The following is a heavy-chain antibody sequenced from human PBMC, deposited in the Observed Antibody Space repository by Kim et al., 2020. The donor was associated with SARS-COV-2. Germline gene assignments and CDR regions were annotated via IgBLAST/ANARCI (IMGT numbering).Heavy chain of an antibody. J-gene: IGHJ4*02. Sequence: GGSLRLSCAASGFTFGDYYMSWIRQAPGKGLEWVSYISTSGSTIYYADSVKGRFTISRDNAKNSLYLQMNSPRAEDTAVYYCARGYCSGGSCYSTPDYWGQGTLVTVSS. CDR3: ARGYCSGGSCYSTPDY. CDR1: GFTFGDYY. CDR2: ISTSGSTI. D-gene: IGHD2-15*01. V-gene: IGHV3-11*04.